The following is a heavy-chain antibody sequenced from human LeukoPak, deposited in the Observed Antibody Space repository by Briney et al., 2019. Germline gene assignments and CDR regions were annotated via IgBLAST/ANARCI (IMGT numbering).Heavy chain of an antibody. D-gene: IGHD5-24*01. J-gene: IGHJ5*02. Sequence: SETLSLTCTVSGGSISNYYWSWLRQSPGKELEWIAHVCYTGTTIYSPSLKSRLTVSVDPSKNQFSLNLSSVTAADTAVYYCARDAGYRSRLNYFDPWGQGTLVTVSS. CDR3: ARDAGYRSRLNYFDP. CDR2: VCYTGTT. V-gene: IGHV4-59*01. CDR1: GGSISNYY.